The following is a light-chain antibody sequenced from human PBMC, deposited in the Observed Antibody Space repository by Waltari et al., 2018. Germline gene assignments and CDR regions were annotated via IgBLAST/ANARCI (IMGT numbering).Light chain of an antibody. J-gene: IGKJ1*01. CDR3: QQYNNWPPWT. CDR2: GAS. CDR1: QSVRNN. V-gene: IGKV3-15*01. Sequence: EIVMTQSPATLSVSPGERATLSCRASQSVRNNLVWYQQQPGQAPRLLIYGASTRVTGIPARCSGSGSGTEFTLTISSLQSEDFAVYYCQQYNNWPPWTFGQGTKVEIK.